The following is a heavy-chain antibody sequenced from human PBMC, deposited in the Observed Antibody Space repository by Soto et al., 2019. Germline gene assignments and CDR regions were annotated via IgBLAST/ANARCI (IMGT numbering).Heavy chain of an antibody. CDR2: IVVGRGNT. CDR3: AAVPYFGGDCYSVLWYFDL. D-gene: IGHD2-21*02. Sequence: QMQLVQSGPEVKKPGTSVKVSCKASGFTFTSSAVQWVRQARGQRLEWIGWIVVGRGNTNYAQKFQKRVTITRDMATSTAYRELSSLRSDDTAVYYCAAVPYFGGDCYSVLWYFDLWGRVTLLTVSS. CDR1: GFTFTSSA. V-gene: IGHV1-58*01. J-gene: IGHJ2*01.